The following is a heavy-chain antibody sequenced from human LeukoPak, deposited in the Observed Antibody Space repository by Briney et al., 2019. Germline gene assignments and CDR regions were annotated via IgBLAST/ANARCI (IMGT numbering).Heavy chain of an antibody. CDR3: ARGRSRLDY. D-gene: IGHD6-19*01. CDR1: GGSISSGGYS. Sequence: SETLSLTCAVSGGSISSGGYSWSWIRQPPGKGLEWIGYIYHSGSTYYNPSLKSRVTISVDRSKNQFSLKLSSVTAADTAVYDCARGRSRLDYWGQGTLVTVSS. V-gene: IGHV4-30-2*01. CDR2: IYHSGST. J-gene: IGHJ4*02.